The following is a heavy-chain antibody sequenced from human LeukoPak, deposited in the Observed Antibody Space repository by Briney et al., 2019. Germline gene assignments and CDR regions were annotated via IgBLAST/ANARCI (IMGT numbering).Heavy chain of an antibody. J-gene: IGHJ6*02. CDR2: IYHSGST. V-gene: IGHV4-30-2*01. CDR3: ARGGSSTSPYYYYGMDV. D-gene: IGHD2-2*01. Sequence: NLSQTLSLTCAVSGGSISSGGYSWSWIRQPPGKGLEWIGYIYHSGSTYYNPSLKSRVTISVDRSKNQFSLKLSSVTAADTAVYYCARGGSSTSPYYYYGMDVWGQGTTVTVSS. CDR1: GGSISSGGYS.